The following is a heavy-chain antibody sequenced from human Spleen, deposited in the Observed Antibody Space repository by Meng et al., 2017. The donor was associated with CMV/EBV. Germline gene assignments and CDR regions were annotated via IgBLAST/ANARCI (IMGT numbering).Heavy chain of an antibody. V-gene: IGHV1-18*01. J-gene: IGHJ4*02. CDR3: ARDSLGSGSYWTHFDY. CDR1: GYTFTSYG. D-gene: IGHD1-26*01. Sequence: ASVKVSCKASGYTFTSYGISWVRQAPGQGLEWMGWISAYNGNTNYVQKLQGRVTMTTDTSTSTAYMELRSLRSDDTAVYYCARDSLGSGSYWTHFDYWGQGTLVTVSS. CDR2: ISAYNGNT.